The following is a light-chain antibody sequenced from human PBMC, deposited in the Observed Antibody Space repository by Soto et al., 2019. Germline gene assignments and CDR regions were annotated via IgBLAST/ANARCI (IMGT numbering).Light chain of an antibody. CDR1: QNIANR. J-gene: IGKJ1*01. CDR2: RAS. CDR3: LLRSTYPRS. Sequence: IQINKSASSVLASVGDRVTITCRASQNIANRLAWYKQKIGKVPQLLIYRASTLESGVPSRFSGSGTGTDFTLTINSLQPEDNTTYDVLLRSTYPRSFGQGTKV. V-gene: IGKV1-12*01.